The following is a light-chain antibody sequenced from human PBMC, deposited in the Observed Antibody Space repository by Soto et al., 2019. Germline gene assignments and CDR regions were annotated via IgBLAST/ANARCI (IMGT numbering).Light chain of an antibody. CDR3: QQYENSPIT. CDR1: QSLSSNF. V-gene: IGKV3-20*01. CDR2: GAS. J-gene: IGKJ5*01. Sequence: EIVLTQSPCILSLSPWERSSLSFLASQSLSSNFLAWYQQKPGQAPRLLIYGASSRATGIPDRFSGTGSETDFTLTINRLEPEDFAVYYCQQYENSPITFGQGTRLEI.